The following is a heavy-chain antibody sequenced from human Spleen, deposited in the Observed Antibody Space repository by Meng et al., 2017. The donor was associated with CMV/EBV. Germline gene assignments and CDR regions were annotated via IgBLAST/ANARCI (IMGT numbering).Heavy chain of an antibody. Sequence: SVKVSCKASGGTFSSYAISWVRQAPGQGLEWMGGIIPIFGTANYAQKFQGRVTMTTDTATTTAYMELRSLRSDDTAIYYCARGVGKRTVSSYFDYWGQGTQVTVSS. CDR3: ARGVGKRTVSSYFDY. V-gene: IGHV1-69*05. CDR1: GGTFSSYA. CDR2: IIPIFGTA. D-gene: IGHD5/OR15-5a*01. J-gene: IGHJ4*02.